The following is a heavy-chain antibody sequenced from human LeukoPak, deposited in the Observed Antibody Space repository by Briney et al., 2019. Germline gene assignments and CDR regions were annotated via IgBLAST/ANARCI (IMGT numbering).Heavy chain of an antibody. CDR3: ARGGEGYCSSTSCYPSWFDP. Sequence: SVTVSCKASGGTFSSYAISWVRQAPGQGLEWMGGIIPIFGTANYAQKFQGRVTLTTDESPSTAYMELSSLRSEDTAVYYCARGGEGYCSSTSCYPSWFDPWGQGTLVTVSS. V-gene: IGHV1-69*05. CDR1: GGTFSSYA. CDR2: IIPIFGTA. J-gene: IGHJ5*02. D-gene: IGHD2-2*01.